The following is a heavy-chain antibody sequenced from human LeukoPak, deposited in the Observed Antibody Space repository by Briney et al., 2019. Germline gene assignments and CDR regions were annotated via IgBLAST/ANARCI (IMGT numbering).Heavy chain of an antibody. Sequence: SETLSHTCAVSGGPFSGYFWSWIRQSPGKGLEWIGEIHNSGITNSNPSLSSRVTISEDTSKNHFYLNLSSVTAADTAVYYCARRYYYNMGSFPFDFWGQGTLVTVSS. CDR2: IHNSGIT. V-gene: IGHV4-34*01. CDR1: GGPFSGYF. J-gene: IGHJ4*02. CDR3: ARRYYYNMGSFPFDF. D-gene: IGHD3-10*01.